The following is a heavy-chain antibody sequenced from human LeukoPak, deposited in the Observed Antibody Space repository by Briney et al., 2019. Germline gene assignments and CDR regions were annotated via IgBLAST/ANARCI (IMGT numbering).Heavy chain of an antibody. Sequence: SETLSLTCAVSGGSISSSNWWSWVRQPPGEGLEWIGEIYHSGSTNYNPSLKSRVTISVDKSKNQFSLKLSSVTAADTAVYYCARKSDILTGYYNQMGNYFDYWGQGTLVTVSS. V-gene: IGHV4-4*02. D-gene: IGHD3-9*01. CDR3: ARKSDILTGYYNQMGNYFDY. CDR2: IYHSGST. CDR1: GGSISSSNW. J-gene: IGHJ4*02.